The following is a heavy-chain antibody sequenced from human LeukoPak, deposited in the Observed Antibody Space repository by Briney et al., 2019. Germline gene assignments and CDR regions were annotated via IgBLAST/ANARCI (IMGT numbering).Heavy chain of an antibody. V-gene: IGHV3-11*01. CDR3: ARESSVGAREGYNWFDP. J-gene: IGHJ5*02. CDR1: GGSITSGGYY. CDR2: ISSSSSTI. Sequence: LSLTCTVSGGSITSGGYYWTWIRQSPGKGLEWVSYISSSSSTIYYADSVKGRFTISRDNAKNSLYLQMNSLRAEDTAVYYCARESSVGAREGYNWFDPWGQGTLVTVSS. D-gene: IGHD1-26*01.